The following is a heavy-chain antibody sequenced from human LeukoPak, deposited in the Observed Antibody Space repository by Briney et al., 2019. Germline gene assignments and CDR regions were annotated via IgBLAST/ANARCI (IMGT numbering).Heavy chain of an antibody. Sequence: SETLSLTCAVSGFSISSGYYRGWLRPPPGKGVEWIESIYHSGSTYYDPSLKSRVTISVDNAKNQFFLKLSSVTAADTAVYYCGGKGYSYGSRPCVDYWGQGTLVTVSS. CDR3: GGKGYSYGSRPCVDY. CDR2: IYHSGST. D-gene: IGHD5-18*01. CDR1: GFSISSGYY. J-gene: IGHJ4*02. V-gene: IGHV4-38-2*01.